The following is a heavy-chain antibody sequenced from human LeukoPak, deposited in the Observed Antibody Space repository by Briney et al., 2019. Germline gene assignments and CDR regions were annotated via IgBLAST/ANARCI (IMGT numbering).Heavy chain of an antibody. CDR3: ARQYSSSWYQFDY. V-gene: IGHV3-30*02. J-gene: IGHJ4*02. Sequence: PGGSLRLSCAASGFTFSSYGMHWVRQAPGKGLEWVAFIRYDGSNKYYADSVKGRFTISRDNSKNTLYLQMNSLRAEDTAVYYCARQYSSSWYQFDYWGQGTLVTVSS. CDR1: GFTFSSYG. CDR2: IRYDGSNK. D-gene: IGHD6-13*01.